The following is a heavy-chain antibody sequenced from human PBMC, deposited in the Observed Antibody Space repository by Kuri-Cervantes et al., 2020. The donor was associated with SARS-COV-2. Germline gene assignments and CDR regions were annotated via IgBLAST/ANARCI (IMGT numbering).Heavy chain of an antibody. Sequence: GSLRLSCAASGFTFSSYAMSWVRQAPGKGLEWIGEINHSGSTNYNPSLKSRVTISVDTSKSQFSLKLSSVTAADTAVYYCARYPIFGGFLYFQHWGQGTLVTVSS. J-gene: IGHJ1*01. CDR2: INHSGST. CDR3: ARYPIFGGFLYFQH. CDR1: GFTFSSYA. D-gene: IGHD4-23*01. V-gene: IGHV4-34*01.